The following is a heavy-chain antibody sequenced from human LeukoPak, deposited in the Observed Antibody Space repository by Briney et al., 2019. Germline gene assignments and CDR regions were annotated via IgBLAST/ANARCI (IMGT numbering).Heavy chain of an antibody. CDR1: GFSFSSYE. J-gene: IGHJ5*02. D-gene: IGHD6-13*01. V-gene: IGHV3-48*03. Sequence: GGSLRLSCAASGFSFSSYEMNWARQAPGKGLEWVSYISSSGSTIYYADSVKGRFTISRDNAKISLYLQMNSLRAEDTAVYYCVKDDSSSWYGWFDPWGQGTLVTVSS. CDR3: VKDDSSSWYGWFDP. CDR2: ISSSGSTI.